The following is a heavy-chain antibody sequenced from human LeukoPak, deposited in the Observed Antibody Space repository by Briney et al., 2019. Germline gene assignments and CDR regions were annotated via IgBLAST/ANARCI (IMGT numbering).Heavy chain of an antibody. CDR1: GFSFSSYW. Sequence: QPGGSLRLSCAASGFSFSSYWMSWVRQAPGKGLEGVANIKEDGSEKNYVDSVKGRFTISRDNAKNSLYLQMNTLRAEDTAVYYCGRSGIVTTAVPFWGQGTLVTVSS. J-gene: IGHJ4*02. CDR3: GRSGIVTTAVPF. V-gene: IGHV3-7*01. D-gene: IGHD1-26*01. CDR2: IKEDGSEK.